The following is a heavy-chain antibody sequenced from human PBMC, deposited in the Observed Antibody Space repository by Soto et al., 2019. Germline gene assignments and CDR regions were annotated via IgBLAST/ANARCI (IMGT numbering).Heavy chain of an antibody. J-gene: IGHJ4*02. Sequence: EVLLVESGGGLVQPGGSLRLSCAASGFTFRGYAMHWVRQAPGKGLEYVSRISSDGGSTYYVNSVKGRFAISRDNSKNTMYLQVGSLRTDDMAVYYCARDGVATRAFDYWGQGTLVTVSS. CDR3: ARDGVATRAFDY. V-gene: IGHV3-64*01. CDR1: GFTFRGYA. D-gene: IGHD5-12*01. CDR2: ISSDGGST.